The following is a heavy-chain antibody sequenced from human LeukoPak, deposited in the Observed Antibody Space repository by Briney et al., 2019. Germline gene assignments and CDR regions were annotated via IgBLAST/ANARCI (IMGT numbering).Heavy chain of an antibody. J-gene: IGHJ3*02. CDR1: GGTFSSYA. D-gene: IGHD3-22*01. V-gene: IGHV1-69*13. Sequence: GASVKVSCKASGGTFSSYAISWVRQAPGQGLEWMGGIIPIFGTANYAQKFQGRVTITADESTSTAYMELSSLRSEDTAVYYCARDRYYDSSGSQGAFDIWGQGTMVTVSS. CDR2: IIPIFGTA. CDR3: ARDRYYDSSGSQGAFDI.